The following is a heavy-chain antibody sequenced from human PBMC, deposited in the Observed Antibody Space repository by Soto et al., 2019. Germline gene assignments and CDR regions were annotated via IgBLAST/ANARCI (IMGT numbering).Heavy chain of an antibody. Sequence: GGSLRLSCAASGFTFSSYWMSWVRQAPGKGLEWVSSISSSSSYIYYADSVKGRFTISRDNAKNSLYLQMNSLRAEDTAVYYCARDTGRGYSYGWIGYYYGMDVWGQGTTVTVSS. D-gene: IGHD5-18*01. CDR1: GFTFSSYW. CDR3: ARDTGRGYSYGWIGYYYGMDV. V-gene: IGHV3-21*01. J-gene: IGHJ6*02. CDR2: ISSSSSYI.